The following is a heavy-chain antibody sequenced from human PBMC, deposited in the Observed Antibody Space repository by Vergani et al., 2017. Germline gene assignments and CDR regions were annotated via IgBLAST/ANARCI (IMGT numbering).Heavy chain of an antibody. J-gene: IGHJ3*01. V-gene: IGHV1-18*01. CDR1: SHTFQTYG. Sequence: QVQLVQSGAELKKPGASVSVSCKGSSHTFQTYGISWVRQAPGKGLEWMAWIRPYTGHTIYAQKFQDRVTMTADTSTNTAYIELRSLRSDDTAVYLCARVAPSNSEVTPTAFDVWGQGTMVTVSS. CDR3: ARVAPSNSEVTPTAFDV. D-gene: IGHD1-1*01. CDR2: IRPYTGHT.